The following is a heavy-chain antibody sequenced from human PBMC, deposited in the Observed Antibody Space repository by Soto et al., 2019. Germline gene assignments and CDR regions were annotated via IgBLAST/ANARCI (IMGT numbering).Heavy chain of an antibody. CDR2: IYPDDSDT. CDR3: ARPVIDDAFDV. Sequence: ESLKISCKGSVYNFTTYWIAWVRQMPGKGLEWMGIIYPDDSDTRYSPSFQGQVTISADKSITTAYLQWSSLKASDTAMYYCARPVIDDAFDVWGQGKMVTVSS. D-gene: IGHD2-21*01. J-gene: IGHJ3*01. CDR1: VYNFTTYW. V-gene: IGHV5-51*01.